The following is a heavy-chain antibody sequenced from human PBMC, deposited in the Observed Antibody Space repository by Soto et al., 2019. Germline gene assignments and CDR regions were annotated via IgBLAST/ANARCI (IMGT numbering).Heavy chain of an antibody. J-gene: IGHJ6*02. D-gene: IGHD3-16*01. V-gene: IGHV6-1*01. CDR2: TYYRSKWYN. CDR1: GYSVSSNSAA. Sequence: QTLSRARAISGYSVSSNSAAWNLIRQSPSRGLEWLGRTYYRSKWYNDYAVSVKGRISINPDTSKNLFSLQLNSVTPEDTAVYYCARDRKGGFVMDVWAQGTTVTVSS. CDR3: ARDRKGGFVMDV.